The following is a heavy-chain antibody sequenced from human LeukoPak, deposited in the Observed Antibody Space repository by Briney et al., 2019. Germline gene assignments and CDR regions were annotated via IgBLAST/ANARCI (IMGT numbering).Heavy chain of an antibody. CDR3: ARGIVGATTFYFGY. CDR1: GFTVSSNY. CDR2: IYSGGST. V-gene: IGHV3-53*01. D-gene: IGHD1-26*01. J-gene: IGHJ4*02. Sequence: GGSLRLSCAASGFTVSSNYMSWVRQAPGKGLEWVSVIYSGGSTYYADSVKGRFTISRDNSKNTLYLQMNSLRAEDTAVYYCARGIVGATTFYFGYWGQGTLVTVSS.